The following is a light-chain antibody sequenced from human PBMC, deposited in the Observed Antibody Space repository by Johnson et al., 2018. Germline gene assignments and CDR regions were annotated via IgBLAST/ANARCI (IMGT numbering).Light chain of an antibody. CDR2: ENN. V-gene: IGLV1-51*02. Sequence: SVLTQPPSVSAAPGQKVTISCSGSSSNIGNNYVSWYQQLPGTAPKLLIYENNKRPSGIPDRFSGSKSGTSATLGTTGLQTGDEADYYCGTWDSSLSAGNVFGTGTKVTVL. CDR1: SSNIGNNY. CDR3: GTWDSSLSAGNV. J-gene: IGLJ1*01.